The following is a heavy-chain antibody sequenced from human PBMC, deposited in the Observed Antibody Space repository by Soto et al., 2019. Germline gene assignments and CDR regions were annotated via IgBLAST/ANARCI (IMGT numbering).Heavy chain of an antibody. D-gene: IGHD2-15*01. J-gene: IGHJ6*02. CDR2: IIPIFGTA. V-gene: IGHV1-69*01. CDR1: GGTFSSYA. Sequence: QVQLVQSGAEVKKPGSSVKVSCKASGGTFSSYAISWVRQAPGQGLEWMGGIIPIFGTANYAQKFQGRVTITAVESTSTAYMELSSLRSEDTAVYYCARGRIVVVVAATSYGMDVWGQGTTVTVSS. CDR3: ARGRIVVVVAATSYGMDV.